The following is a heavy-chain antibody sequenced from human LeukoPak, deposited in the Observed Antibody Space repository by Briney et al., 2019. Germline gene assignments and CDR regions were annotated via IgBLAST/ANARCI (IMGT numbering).Heavy chain of an antibody. CDR1: GYTFTCYY. Sequence: GASVTVSCKASGYTFTCYYMHWMRQAPGQGLEWMGWINPNSGGTNYAQKFQGRVTMTRDTSISTAYMELSRLRSDDTAVYYCASPFMYSGYPSKYYYYYGMDVWGQGTTVTVSS. D-gene: IGHD5-12*01. V-gene: IGHV1-2*02. J-gene: IGHJ6*02. CDR3: ASPFMYSGYPSKYYYYYGMDV. CDR2: INPNSGGT.